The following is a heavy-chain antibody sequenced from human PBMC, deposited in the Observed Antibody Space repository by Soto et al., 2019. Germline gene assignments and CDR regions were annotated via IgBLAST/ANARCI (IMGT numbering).Heavy chain of an antibody. CDR2: IYHSGST. Sequence: QVQLQESGPGLVKPSGTLSLTCAVSSGSISSSNWWSWVRQPPGEGLEWIGEIYHSGSTNYNPSLKSRVATSVDKSKNQFSLTLSSVTAADTAVYYCARSCSSTSCYRDYYYYMDVWGKGTTVTVSS. V-gene: IGHV4-4*02. CDR1: SGSISSSNW. J-gene: IGHJ6*03. CDR3: ARSCSSTSCYRDYYYYMDV. D-gene: IGHD2-2*01.